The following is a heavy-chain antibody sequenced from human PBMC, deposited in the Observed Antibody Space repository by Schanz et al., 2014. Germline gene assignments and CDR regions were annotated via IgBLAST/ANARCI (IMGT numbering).Heavy chain of an antibody. D-gene: IGHD6-13*01. J-gene: IGHJ4*02. CDR2: IIPILGIA. V-gene: IGHV1-69*04. CDR1: GGTFSSFG. Sequence: QVQLVQSGAEVKKPGSSVKVSCKASGGTFSSFGINWVRQAPGQGLEWMGRIIPILGIANYAQNFQGRVTITADKSTSTAYMELSSLRSEDTAVYYCARDGVDAAAGGNYWGQGTLVTVSS. CDR3: ARDGVDAAAGGNY.